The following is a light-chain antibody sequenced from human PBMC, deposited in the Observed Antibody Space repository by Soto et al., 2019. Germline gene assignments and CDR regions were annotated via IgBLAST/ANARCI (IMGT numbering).Light chain of an antibody. CDR1: ESVSSN. CDR3: HQYNSWPPWT. Sequence: EVMMTQSPATLSVSPGERATLSCRASESVSSNLAWYQQKPGQAPRLLIYGASTRATGIPARFSGSGSGTEFTLTISSLQSEDFAVYYCHQYNSWPPWTFGQGTKVEIK. CDR2: GAS. V-gene: IGKV3-15*01. J-gene: IGKJ1*01.